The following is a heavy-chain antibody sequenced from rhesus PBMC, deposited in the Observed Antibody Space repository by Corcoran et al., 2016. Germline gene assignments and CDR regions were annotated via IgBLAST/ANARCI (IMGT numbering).Heavy chain of an antibody. V-gene: IGHV4-106*01. CDR2: IYGGSGRP. J-gene: IGHJ3*01. D-gene: IGHD5-42*01. CDR1: GVSISGYYL. CDR3: ARALGDTWGAFDF. Sequence: QVQLQESGPGVVKPSETLSLTCAVSGVSISGYYLWSWIRQPPGKGLEWIGYIYGGSGRPSYNPSLKSRVIISIDTSKNQFSLKLSSVTAADTAVYYCARALGDTWGAFDFWGQGLRVTVSS.